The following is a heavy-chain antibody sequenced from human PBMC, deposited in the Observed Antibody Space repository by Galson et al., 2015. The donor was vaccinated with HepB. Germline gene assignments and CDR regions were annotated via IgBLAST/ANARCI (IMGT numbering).Heavy chain of an antibody. D-gene: IGHD3-16*01. Sequence: QSGAEVKKPGESLKISCKASGYSFTTYWIGWVRQMPGKGLEWMGIIYPGDSDTRYSPSFQGQVTISADKSITTAYLQWSSPKASDTATYYCARFRGSENYYYGMDVWGQGTTVTVSS. CDR1: GYSFTTYW. CDR2: IYPGDSDT. V-gene: IGHV5-51*01. CDR3: ARFRGSENYYYGMDV. J-gene: IGHJ6*02.